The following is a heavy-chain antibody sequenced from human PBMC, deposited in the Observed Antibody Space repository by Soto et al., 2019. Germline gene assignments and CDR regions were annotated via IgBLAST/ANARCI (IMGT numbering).Heavy chain of an antibody. CDR2: IFYLGSS. CDR1: GDSIISSDFY. J-gene: IGHJ5*02. V-gene: IGHV4-39*01. Sequence: KPSETLSLTCTVSGDSIISSDFYWGWVRQPPGKGLEWIGSIFYLGSSYYNPSLKSRVTMSVDTSKNQFSLRLRSVTVADTALYFCARHSLALRKNNWFDPWGQGIMVTVSS. D-gene: IGHD3-3*02. CDR3: ARHSLALRKNNWFDP.